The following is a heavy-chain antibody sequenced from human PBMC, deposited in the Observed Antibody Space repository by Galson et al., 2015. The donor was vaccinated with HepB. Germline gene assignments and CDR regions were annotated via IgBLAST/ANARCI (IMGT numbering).Heavy chain of an antibody. CDR1: GYSFVNYW. CDR3: ARQYNWNEDFDY. Sequence: QSGAEVKKPGESLKISCKTSGYSFVNYWIAWVRQMPGKGPGFMGIIYPDGSDTKYSPSFEGRVVVSVDKSINTAYLSWTSLKASDTATYFCARQYNWNEDFDYWGQGTLVTVSS. D-gene: IGHD1-20*01. V-gene: IGHV5-51*01. CDR2: IYPDGSDT. J-gene: IGHJ4*02.